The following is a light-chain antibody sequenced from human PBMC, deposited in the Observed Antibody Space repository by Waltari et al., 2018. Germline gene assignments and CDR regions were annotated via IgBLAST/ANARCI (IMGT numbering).Light chain of an antibody. CDR1: SGSVSTSYY. V-gene: IGLV8-61*01. CDR2: STN. Sequence: QTVVTQEPSFSVSPGGTVTLTCGLSSGSVSTSYYPSWYQQTPGQAPRTLIYSTNTRSSGVPDRFSGSILGNKAALTITGAQADDESDYYCVLYMVSGISGVVFGGGTKLTVL. CDR3: VLYMVSGISGVV. J-gene: IGLJ2*01.